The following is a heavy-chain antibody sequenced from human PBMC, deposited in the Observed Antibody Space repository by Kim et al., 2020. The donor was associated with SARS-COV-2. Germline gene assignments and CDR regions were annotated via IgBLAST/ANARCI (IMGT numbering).Heavy chain of an antibody. D-gene: IGHD6-19*01. CDR3: ALTQAVTGTVWTPTGWFDP. CDR2: IYYTGNT. V-gene: IGHV4-39*01. Sequence: SETLSLTCTVSSGSISSSSYYWGWIRQPPGKGLEWIGSIYYTGNTYYNPSLKSRVTISVDTSKNQFSLKLSSVTAADTAVYYCALTQAVTGTVWTPTGWFDPWGQGTLVTVSS. J-gene: IGHJ5*02. CDR1: SGSISSSSYY.